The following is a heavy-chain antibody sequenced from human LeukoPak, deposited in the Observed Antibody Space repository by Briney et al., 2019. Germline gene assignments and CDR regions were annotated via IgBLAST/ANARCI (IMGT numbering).Heavy chain of an antibody. J-gene: IGHJ4*02. D-gene: IGHD2-2*02. CDR1: GVSISSSNYF. CDR2: IYLRGSI. CDR3: AREGQYCSSTSCYTWDY. Sequence: PSETLSLTCTVSGVSISSSNYFWAWIRQSPGKGLEWIGSIYLRGSISSSPSLKSHVTMSIDASKNQFSLKLTSVTAADTAVYYCAREGQYCSSTSCYTWDYWGQGTLVAV. V-gene: IGHV4-39*07.